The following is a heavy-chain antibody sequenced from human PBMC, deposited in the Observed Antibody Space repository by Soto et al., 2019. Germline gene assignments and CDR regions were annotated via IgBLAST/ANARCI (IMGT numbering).Heavy chain of an antibody. V-gene: IGHV1-69*06. Sequence: GASVKVSCKAYGGTFSSYAISWVRQAPGQGLEWMGGIIPIFGTANYAQKFQGRVTITADKSTSTAYMELSSLRSEDTAVYYCASPPQFYCSVGSCYSPYYYYGMDVWGQGTTVTV. CDR2: IIPIFGTA. CDR1: GGTFSSYA. CDR3: ASPPQFYCSVGSCYSPYYYYGMDV. D-gene: IGHD2-15*01. J-gene: IGHJ6*02.